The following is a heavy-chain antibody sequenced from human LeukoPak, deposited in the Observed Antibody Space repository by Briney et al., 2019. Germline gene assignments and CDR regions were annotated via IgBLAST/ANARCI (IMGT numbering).Heavy chain of an antibody. J-gene: IGHJ6*02. V-gene: IGHV3-30*03. CDR3: ARVMTTVTPDGMDV. D-gene: IGHD4-17*01. CDR2: ISYDGSNK. Sequence: PGRCLRLSCAASGFTFSSYGMHWVRQAPGKGLEWVAVISYDGSNKYYADSVKGRFTISRDNSKNTLYLQMNSLRAEDTAVYYCARVMTTVTPDGMDVWGQGTTVTVSS. CDR1: GFTFSSYG.